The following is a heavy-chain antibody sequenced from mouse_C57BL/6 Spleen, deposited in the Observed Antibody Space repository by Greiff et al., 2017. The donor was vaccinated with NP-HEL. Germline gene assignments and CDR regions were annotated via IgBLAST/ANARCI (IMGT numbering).Heavy chain of an antibody. D-gene: IGHD1-1*01. V-gene: IGHV5-17*01. CDR2: ISSGSSTI. CDR3: ARGDYYGSSYPYWYFDV. CDR1: GFTFSDYG. J-gene: IGHJ1*03. Sequence: EVKLVESGGGLVKPGGSLKLSCAASGFTFSDYGMHWVRQAPEKGLEWVAYISSGSSTIYYADTVKGRFTISRDNAKNTLFLQMTSLRSEDTAMYYCARGDYYGSSYPYWYFDVWGTGTTVTVSS.